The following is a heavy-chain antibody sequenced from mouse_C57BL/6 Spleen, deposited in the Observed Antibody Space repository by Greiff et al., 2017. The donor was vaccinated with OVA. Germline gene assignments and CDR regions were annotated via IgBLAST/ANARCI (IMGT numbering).Heavy chain of an antibody. Sequence: QVQLKQSGAELVRPGASVTLSCKASGYTFTDYEMHWVKQTPVHGLEWIGAIDPETGGTAYNQKFKGKAILTADKSSSTAYMELRSLTSEDSAVYYWTRESGYAMDYWGQGTSVTVSS. CDR2: IDPETGGT. CDR1: GYTFTDYE. J-gene: IGHJ4*01. V-gene: IGHV1-15*01. CDR3: TRESGYAMDY. D-gene: IGHD4-1*01.